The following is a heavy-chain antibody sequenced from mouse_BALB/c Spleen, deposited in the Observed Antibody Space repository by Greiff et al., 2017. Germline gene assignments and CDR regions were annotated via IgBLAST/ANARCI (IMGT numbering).Heavy chain of an antibody. V-gene: IGHV5-17*02. J-gene: IGHJ4*01. Sequence: EVQLVESGGGLVQPGGSRKLSCAASGFTFSSFGMHWVRQAPEKGLEWVAYISSGSSTIYYADTVKGRFTISRDNPKNTLFLQMTSLRSEDTAMYYCARSYYRYDDAMDYWGQGTSVTVSS. CDR1: GFTFSSFG. D-gene: IGHD2-14*01. CDR3: ARSYYRYDDAMDY. CDR2: ISSGSSTI.